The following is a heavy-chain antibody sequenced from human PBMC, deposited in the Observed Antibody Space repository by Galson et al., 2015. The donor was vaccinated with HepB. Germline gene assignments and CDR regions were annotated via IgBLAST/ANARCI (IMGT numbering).Heavy chain of an antibody. V-gene: IGHV3-30-3*02. CDR1: GFVFNGHR. Sequence: SLRLSCAASGFVFNGHRMHWVRQAPGKGLEWVALISFDAVNKFYADSVKGRFTISRDNSNNTLFLDMSSLRPEDTAVYYCAKEWTAFDNWGQGTLVTVSS. CDR2: ISFDAVNK. D-gene: IGHD3/OR15-3a*01. CDR3: AKEWTAFDN. J-gene: IGHJ4*02.